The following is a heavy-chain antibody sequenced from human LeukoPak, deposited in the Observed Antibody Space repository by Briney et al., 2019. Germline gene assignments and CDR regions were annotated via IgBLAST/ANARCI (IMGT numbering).Heavy chain of an antibody. CDR2: INPNSGGT. CDR3: ARLWRDQHRSSTSCRTPYFDY. J-gene: IGHJ4*02. D-gene: IGHD2-2*01. Sequence: ASVKVSCKASGYTFTGYYMHWVRQAPGQGLEWMGWINPNSGGTNYAQKFQGRVTMTRDTSISTAYMELSRLRSDDTAVYYCARLWRDQHRSSTSCRTPYFDYWGQGTLVTVSS. CDR1: GYTFTGYY. V-gene: IGHV1-2*02.